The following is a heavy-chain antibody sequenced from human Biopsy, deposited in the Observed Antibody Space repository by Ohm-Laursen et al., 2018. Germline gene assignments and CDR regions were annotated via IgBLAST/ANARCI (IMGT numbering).Heavy chain of an antibody. Sequence: SETLSLTCIVSGGSISNNNYYWGWIRQAPGKGLEWIGNIYYRGNTNYSPSLKSRATISLDSSKNQFSLNLNSVTATDTAVYYCARRLPLRGFAFDVWGQGTVVIVSS. CDR1: GGSISNNNYY. CDR2: IYYRGNT. J-gene: IGHJ3*01. D-gene: IGHD3-10*01. CDR3: ARRLPLRGFAFDV. V-gene: IGHV4-61*05.